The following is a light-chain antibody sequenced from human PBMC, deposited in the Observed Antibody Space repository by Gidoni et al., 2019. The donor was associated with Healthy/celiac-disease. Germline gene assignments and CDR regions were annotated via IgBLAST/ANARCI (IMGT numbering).Light chain of an antibody. CDR3: QQYGSSTFT. CDR2: GAS. Sequence: EIVLTQSPGTLSLSPGERATLSCRASQSVSSSHLAWYQQKPGQAPRLLIYGASSRATGIPDRVSGSGSGTDFTLTISRLEPEDFAVYYCQQYGSSTFTVGTGTKVDIK. J-gene: IGKJ3*01. V-gene: IGKV3-20*01. CDR1: QSVSSSH.